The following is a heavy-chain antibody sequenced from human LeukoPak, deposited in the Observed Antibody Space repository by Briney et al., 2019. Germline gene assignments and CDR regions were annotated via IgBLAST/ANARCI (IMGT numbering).Heavy chain of an antibody. CDR3: STVEHF. J-gene: IGHJ4*02. CDR1: GRTLSGYW. V-gene: IGHV3-74*01. Sequence: QPGGSLRLSCSASGRTLSGYWMHWVRQIPGKGLVWVSRIDSDGSGTSYADSVKGRFTISRDDVKNMLYLQMDSLRVEDTGLYYCSTVEHFWGQGTLVTVSS. CDR2: IDSDGSGT. D-gene: IGHD1/OR15-1a*01.